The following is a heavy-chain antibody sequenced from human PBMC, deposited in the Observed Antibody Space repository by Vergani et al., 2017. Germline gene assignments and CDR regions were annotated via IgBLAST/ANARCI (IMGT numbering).Heavy chain of an antibody. CDR3: AREPIKLEQQLIAPNWFDP. V-gene: IGHV1-18*01. CDR2: ISAYNGNT. J-gene: IGHJ5*02. D-gene: IGHD6-13*01. CDR1: GYTFTSYG. Sequence: QVQLVQSGAEVKKPGASVKVSCKASGYTFTSYGISWVRQAPGQGLEWMGWISAYNGNTNYAQQLQGRVTMTTDTSTRTAYMELRSLRSDDTAGYYCAREPIKLEQQLIAPNWFDPGRQPTLVTVSS.